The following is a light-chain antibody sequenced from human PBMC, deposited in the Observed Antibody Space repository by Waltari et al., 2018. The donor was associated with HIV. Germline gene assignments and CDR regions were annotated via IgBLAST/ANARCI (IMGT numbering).Light chain of an antibody. J-gene: IGLJ3*02. CDR3: QSYGSTLSGCDCV. CDR1: SSNIGAGYA. CDR2: GNN. V-gene: IGLV1-40*01. Sequence: QSVLTQPPPVSGAPGQRVTLSCTGSSSNIGAGYAVHWYQQLPGTAPKLLICGNNHRASAGPDRFSGSTSDTSAALAITGVQSEDEAEYYGQSYGSTLSGCDCVFGGGAKRTVL.